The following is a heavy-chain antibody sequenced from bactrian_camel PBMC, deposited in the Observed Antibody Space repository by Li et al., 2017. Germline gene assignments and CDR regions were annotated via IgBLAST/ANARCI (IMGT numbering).Heavy chain of an antibody. CDR2: INGGTGTAK. V-gene: IGHV3S25*01. CDR1: GFTFSTYS. Sequence: QLVESGGGLVQPGGSLRLSCAASGFTFSTYSMYWVRQAPGKGLEWVLDINGGTGTAKYYGDSVKGRFTISRDNAKNTAYLQMNSLKPVDTAVYYCVREDIGVPTGFAFWGQGTQVTVS. J-gene: IGHJ6*01. D-gene: IGHD8*01. CDR3: VREDIGVPTGFAF.